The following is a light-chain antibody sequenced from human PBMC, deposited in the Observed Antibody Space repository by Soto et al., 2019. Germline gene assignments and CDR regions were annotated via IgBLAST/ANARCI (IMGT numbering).Light chain of an antibody. CDR1: SSDVGAYNY. CDR2: DVS. CDR3: SSDGGGDTFHVI. Sequence: QSVLTQPPSASGSPGQSVTISCTGTSSDVGAYNYVSWYQQYTGKAPKLMIYDVSKRPSGVPDRFSGSKSGNTASLTVSGLRADDEAVYYCSSDGGGDTFHVIFGGGTKLTVL. V-gene: IGLV2-8*01. J-gene: IGLJ2*01.